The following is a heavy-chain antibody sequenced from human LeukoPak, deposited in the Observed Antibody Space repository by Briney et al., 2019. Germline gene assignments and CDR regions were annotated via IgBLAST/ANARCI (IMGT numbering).Heavy chain of an antibody. D-gene: IGHD3-3*01. CDR1: GGSVSGYY. Sequence: SETLSLTCAVYGGSVSGYYWSWIRQPPGKGLEWIGEISHRGRTHYNPSLKGRVIMSVDTSKNQFALEVDSVTAADTAVYYCARIPLYFLEPFDYWGQGILVTVSS. CDR2: ISHRGRT. J-gene: IGHJ4*02. CDR3: ARIPLYFLEPFDY. V-gene: IGHV4-34*01.